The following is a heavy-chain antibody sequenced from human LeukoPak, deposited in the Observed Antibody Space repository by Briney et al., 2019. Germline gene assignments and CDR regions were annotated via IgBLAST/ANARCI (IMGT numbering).Heavy chain of an antibody. D-gene: IGHD3-22*01. CDR1: GYTFTGYY. Sequence: ASVKVSCKASGYTFTGYYMHWVRQAPGQGLEWMGWINPNSGGTNYAQKFQGRVTMTRDTSISTAYMELSRLRSDDTAVYYCARASITMIVVVITNGSNDAFDIWGQGTMVTVSS. J-gene: IGHJ3*02. V-gene: IGHV1-2*02. CDR2: INPNSGGT. CDR3: ARASITMIVVVITNGSNDAFDI.